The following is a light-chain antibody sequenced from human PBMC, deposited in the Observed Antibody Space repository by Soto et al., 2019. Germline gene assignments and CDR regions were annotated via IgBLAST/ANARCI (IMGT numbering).Light chain of an antibody. J-gene: IGKJ5*01. CDR2: GAS. CDR3: QQYGSSPVT. Sequence: EIVLTQSPGTLSLSPGERATLSCRASQSVSSSYLAWYQQKPGQAPRLLIYGASSRATGIPDRFSGSGSGKDFPLTISRLEPEDFAVYYCQQYGSSPVTFGQGTRLEIK. V-gene: IGKV3-20*01. CDR1: QSVSSSY.